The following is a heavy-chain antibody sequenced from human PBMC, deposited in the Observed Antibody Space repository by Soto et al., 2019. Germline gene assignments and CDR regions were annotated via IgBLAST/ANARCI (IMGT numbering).Heavy chain of an antibody. CDR2: INAGNGNT. J-gene: IGHJ4*02. Sequence: QVQLVQSGAEVKKPGASVKVSCKASGYTFTSYAMHWVRQAPGQRLEWMGWINAGNGNTKYSQKFQGRVTITRDTSASTAYMELSSLRSEDTAVYYCARDSDGYSGYPARDYWGQGTLVTVSS. CDR3: ARDSDGYSGYPARDY. D-gene: IGHD5-12*01. CDR1: GYTFTSYA. V-gene: IGHV1-3*01.